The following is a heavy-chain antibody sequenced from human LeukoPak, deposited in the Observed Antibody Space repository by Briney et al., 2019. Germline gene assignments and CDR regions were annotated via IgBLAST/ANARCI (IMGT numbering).Heavy chain of an antibody. CDR3: TSEHTSYYDFWSGYYDY. Sequence: GGSLRLSCAASGFTFSNARMSWVRQAPGKGLEWVGRIKSKTDGGTTDYAAPVKGRFTISRDDSKNTLYLQMNSLKTEDTAVYYCTSEHTSYYDFWSGYYDYWGQGTLVTVSS. V-gene: IGHV3-15*01. D-gene: IGHD3-3*01. CDR1: GFTFSNAR. CDR2: IKSKTDGGTT. J-gene: IGHJ4*02.